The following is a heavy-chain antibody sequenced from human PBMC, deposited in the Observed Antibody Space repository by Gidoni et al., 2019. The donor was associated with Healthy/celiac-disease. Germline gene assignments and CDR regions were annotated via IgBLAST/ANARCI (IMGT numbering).Heavy chain of an antibody. V-gene: IGHV4-34*01. CDR3: ASRSIAVAGTGAY. D-gene: IGHD6-19*01. Sequence: QVQLQPWGAGLLQPSETLSLTCAVYGGSFSGYYWSWIRQPPGKGLEWIGEINHSGSTNYNPSLKSRVTISVDTSKNQFSLKLSSVTAADTAVYYCASRSIAVAGTGAYWGQGTLVTVSS. CDR2: INHSGST. J-gene: IGHJ4*02. CDR1: GGSFSGYY.